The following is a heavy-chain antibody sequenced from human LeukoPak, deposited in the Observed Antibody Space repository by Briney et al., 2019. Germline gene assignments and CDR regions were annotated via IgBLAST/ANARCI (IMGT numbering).Heavy chain of an antibody. CDR3: ARATAAAGHYWFDP. CDR1: GGTFSSYA. D-gene: IGHD6-13*01. Sequence: SVKVSCKASGGTFSSYAISWVRQAPGQGLEWMGRIIPILGIANYAQKFQGRVTITADKSTSTAYMELSSLRSEDTAVYYCARATAAAGHYWFDPWGQGTLVTVSS. V-gene: IGHV1-69*04. J-gene: IGHJ5*02. CDR2: IIPILGIA.